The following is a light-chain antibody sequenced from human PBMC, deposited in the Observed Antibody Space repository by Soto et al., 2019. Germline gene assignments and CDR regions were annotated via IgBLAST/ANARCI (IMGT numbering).Light chain of an antibody. Sequence: QSVLTQPASVSGSPGQSITISCTGTSSDVGSYNLVSWYQQHPGKAPKLMIYGVSKRPSGVSNRFSGSKSGNTASLTISGLQAEDEADYYCCSYAGSSTSYVFGTGTKVPVL. J-gene: IGLJ1*01. CDR3: CSYAGSSTSYV. V-gene: IGLV2-23*02. CDR1: SSDVGSYNL. CDR2: GVS.